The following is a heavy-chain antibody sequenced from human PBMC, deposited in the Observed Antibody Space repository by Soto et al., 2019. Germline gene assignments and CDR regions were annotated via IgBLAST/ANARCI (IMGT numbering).Heavy chain of an antibody. Sequence: SETLSLTCTVSGGSISSSSYYWGWIRQPPGKGLEWIGSIYYSGSTYYNPSLKSRVTISVDTSKNQFSLKLSSVTAADTALYYCARQIVAGGYSYGSPSYFDYWGQGTLVTVSS. CDR3: ARQIVAGGYSYGSPSYFDY. V-gene: IGHV4-39*01. D-gene: IGHD5-18*01. CDR1: GGSISSSSYY. J-gene: IGHJ4*02. CDR2: IYYSGST.